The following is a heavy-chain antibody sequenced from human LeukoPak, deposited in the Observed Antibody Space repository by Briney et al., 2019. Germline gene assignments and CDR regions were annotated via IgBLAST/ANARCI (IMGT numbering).Heavy chain of an antibody. CDR1: GDSISSRSSY. V-gene: IGHV4-39*07. J-gene: IGHJ4*02. Sequence: SETLSLTCTVSGDSISSRSSYWGWIRQPPGKGLEWIGSLSYSGSTYYNPSLKSRVTISVDTSNIQFSLKLSSVTAADTAVYYCARSPLRGSSSNFDYWGQGTLVTVSS. CDR2: LSYSGST. D-gene: IGHD6-13*01. CDR3: ARSPLRGSSSNFDY.